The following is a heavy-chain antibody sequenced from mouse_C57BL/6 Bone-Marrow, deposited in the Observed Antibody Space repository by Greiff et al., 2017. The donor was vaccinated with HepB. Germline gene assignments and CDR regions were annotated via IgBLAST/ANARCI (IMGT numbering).Heavy chain of an antibody. CDR3: ARHYSNYVRVDY. Sequence: EVQLVESGGDLVKPGGSLKLSCAASGFTFSSYGMSWVRQTPDKRLEWVATISSGGSYTYYPDRVKGRFTISRDNAKNTLYLQMSSLKSEDTAMYYCARHYSNYVRVDYWGQGTSVTVCS. CDR1: GFTFSSYG. D-gene: IGHD2-5*01. CDR2: ISSGGSYT. V-gene: IGHV5-6*01. J-gene: IGHJ4*01.